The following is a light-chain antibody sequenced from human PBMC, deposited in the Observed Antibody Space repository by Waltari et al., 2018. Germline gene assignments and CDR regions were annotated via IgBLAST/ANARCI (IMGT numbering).Light chain of an antibody. J-gene: IGKJ4*01. CDR1: QIISTW. CDR2: TAS. V-gene: IGKV1-5*03. CDR3: QQYNDYPLT. Sequence: DIQMTQSPSTLSASVGDRVTITCRASQIISTWLAWYQQKPGKAPTLLIYTASGLESGGPSRFSGSGSGTEFTLTISSLQPDDFATYYCQQYNDYPLTFGGGTKVEIK.